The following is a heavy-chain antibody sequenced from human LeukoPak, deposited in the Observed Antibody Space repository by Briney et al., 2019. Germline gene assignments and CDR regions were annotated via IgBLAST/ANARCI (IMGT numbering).Heavy chain of an antibody. J-gene: IGHJ4*02. CDR3: AKEDEVVAFDY. V-gene: IGHV3-30*18. Sequence: GGSLRLSCAASGFTFSSYGMHWVRQAPGKGLEWVAVISYDGSNKYYADSVKGRFTISRDNSKNTLYLQMNSLRAEDTAVYYCAKEDEVVAFDYWGQGTLVTVSS. CDR1: GFTFSSYG. D-gene: IGHD2-15*01. CDR2: ISYDGSNK.